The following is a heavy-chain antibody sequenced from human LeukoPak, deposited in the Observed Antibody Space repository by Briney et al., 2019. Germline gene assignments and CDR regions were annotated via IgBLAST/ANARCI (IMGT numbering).Heavy chain of an antibody. Sequence: GGSLRLSCEASGFSFSSYDMSWVRQAPGKGLEWVSGISWNSGSIGYADSVKGRFTISRDNAKNSLYLQMNSLRAEDTALYYCAKDTRYDSSGYYDYWGQGTLVTVSS. V-gene: IGHV3-9*01. D-gene: IGHD3-22*01. CDR3: AKDTRYDSSGYYDY. J-gene: IGHJ4*02. CDR1: GFSFSSYD. CDR2: ISWNSGSI.